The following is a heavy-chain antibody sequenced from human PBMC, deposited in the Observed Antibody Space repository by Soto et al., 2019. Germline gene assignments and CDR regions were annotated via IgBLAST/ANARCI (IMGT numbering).Heavy chain of an antibody. J-gene: IGHJ4*02. CDR1: GFTFSSYC. CDR2: ISYDGSNK. Sequence: GGSLRLSCAASGFTFSSYCMHWVRQAPGKGLEWVAVISYDGSNKYYADSVKGRFTISRDNSKNTLYLQMNSLRAEDTAVYYCAKDSVLRYFDWLLRGPHFDYWGQGTLVTVSS. CDR3: AKDSVLRYFDWLLRGPHFDY. V-gene: IGHV3-30*18. D-gene: IGHD3-9*01.